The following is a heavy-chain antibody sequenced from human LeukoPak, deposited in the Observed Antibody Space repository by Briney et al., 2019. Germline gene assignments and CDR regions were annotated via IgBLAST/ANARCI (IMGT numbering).Heavy chain of an antibody. D-gene: IGHD6-19*01. V-gene: IGHV4-34*01. CDR2: VNHSGST. CDR1: GGSFSGYY. J-gene: IGHJ4*02. Sequence: SETLSLTCAVYGGSFSGYYWIWIRQPPGKGLEWIGEVNHSGSTNYNPSLKSRVTISVDTSKNQFSLKLSSVTAADTAVYYCASPLYSSGRDYWGQGTLVTVSS. CDR3: ASPLYSSGRDY.